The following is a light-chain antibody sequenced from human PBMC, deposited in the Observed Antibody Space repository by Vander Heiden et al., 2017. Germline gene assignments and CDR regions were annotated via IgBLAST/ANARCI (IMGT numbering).Light chain of an antibody. CDR2: GAT. J-gene: IGKJ1*01. CDR1: QSVSSNY. CDR3: QQYGSSPRT. Sequence: EIVLTQSPGTLSLSPGERATLSCRASQSVSSNYLAWYQQKPGQAPRLVMYGATGRATGIPDRFSGSGSGTDFTLTISRLEPEDFAVYFCQQYGSSPRTFGQGTKVEI. V-gene: IGKV3-20*01.